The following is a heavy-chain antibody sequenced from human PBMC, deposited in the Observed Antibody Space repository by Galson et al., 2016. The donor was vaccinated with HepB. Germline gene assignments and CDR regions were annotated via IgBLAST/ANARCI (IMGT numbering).Heavy chain of an antibody. D-gene: IGHD7-27*01. V-gene: IGHV3-7*01. J-gene: IGHJ2*01. CDR1: GFNFRHYW. CDR3: ARDGAHWALDL. Sequence: SLRLSCAASGFNFRHYWMSWVRQAPGKGLEYVATIKHDGSEKYYMDSVRGRFSISRDNARNSLYLQMNGLRGEDSAVYYCARDGAHWALDLWARGTLFTVSS. CDR2: IKHDGSEK.